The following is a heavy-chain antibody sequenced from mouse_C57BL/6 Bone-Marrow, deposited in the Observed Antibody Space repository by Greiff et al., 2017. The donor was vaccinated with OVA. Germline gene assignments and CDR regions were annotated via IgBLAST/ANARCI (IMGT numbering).Heavy chain of an antibody. D-gene: IGHD1-1*01. J-gene: IGHJ1*03. CDR2: IDPANGNT. V-gene: IGHV14-3*01. Sequence: EVKLMESVAELVRPGASVKLSCTASGFNIKNTYMHWVKQRPEQGLEWIGRIDPANGNTKYAPKFQGKATITADTSSNTAYLQLSSLTSEDTAIYYCARCPITTVVAHWYFDVWGTGTTVTVSS. CDR3: ARCPITTVVAHWYFDV. CDR1: GFNIKNTY.